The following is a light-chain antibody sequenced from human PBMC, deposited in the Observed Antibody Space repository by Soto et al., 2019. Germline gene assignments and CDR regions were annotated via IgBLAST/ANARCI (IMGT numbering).Light chain of an antibody. CDR1: QGISSY. J-gene: IGKJ5*01. CDR2: AAS. Sequence: AIRMTQSPSSFSASTGDRVTITCRASQGISSYLAWYQQKPGKAPKLLIYAASTLQSGVPSRFSGRGSGTDFNLTLRCLQSEDFATYYCQQYYSYPLNTFGQGTRLEIK. CDR3: QQYYSYPLNT. V-gene: IGKV1-8*01.